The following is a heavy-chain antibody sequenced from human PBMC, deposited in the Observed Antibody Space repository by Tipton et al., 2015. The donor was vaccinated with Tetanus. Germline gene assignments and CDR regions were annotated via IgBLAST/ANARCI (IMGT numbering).Heavy chain of an antibody. CDR2: VYYDGSA. CDR1: SASISSSDYY. V-gene: IGHV4-39*01. J-gene: IGHJ5*02. Sequence: TLSLTCTVSSASISSSDYYWGWIRQPPGKGLEWIGSVYYDGSAYRNPSLESRLTISVDTSKNQFSLKLNSVSAADTAVYYCARLYSYGSLYWFDPWGQGTLVTVSS. CDR3: ARLYSYGSLYWFDP. D-gene: IGHD5-18*01.